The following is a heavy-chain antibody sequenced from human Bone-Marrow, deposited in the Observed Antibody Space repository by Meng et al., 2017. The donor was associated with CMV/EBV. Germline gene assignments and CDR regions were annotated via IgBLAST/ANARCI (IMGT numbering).Heavy chain of an antibody. Sequence: SETLSLTCTVSGGSVSSGSYYWSWIRQPPGKGLEWIGYIYFSGSTNYNPSLKSRVTISVDTSKNQFSLKLSPVTAADTDVYYCARRGARRGYYGMDVWGQGTTVTVSS. CDR2: IYFSGST. V-gene: IGHV4-61*01. CDR1: GGSVSSGSYY. CDR3: ARRGARRGYYGMDV. J-gene: IGHJ6*02. D-gene: IGHD5-24*01.